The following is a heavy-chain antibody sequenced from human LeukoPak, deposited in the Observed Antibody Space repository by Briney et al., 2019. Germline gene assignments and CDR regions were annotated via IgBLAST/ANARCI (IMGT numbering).Heavy chain of an antibody. J-gene: IGHJ4*02. V-gene: IGHV3-48*03. CDR3: ARLENSVVVPGALDY. D-gene: IGHD2-2*01. CDR2: YCCRGSHI. CDR1: GYTFSSYE. Sequence: GGSLTLFCGVSGYTFSSYETHWARSAREEGVECLTYYCCRGSHIYYAHRVERRFPLSRDNAKKTLSLQMHTLRAEHTAVYYCARLENSVVVPGALDYWGQGSLVSVCS.